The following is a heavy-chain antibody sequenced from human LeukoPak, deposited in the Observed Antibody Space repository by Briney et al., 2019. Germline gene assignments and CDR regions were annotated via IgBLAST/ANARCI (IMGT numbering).Heavy chain of an antibody. CDR1: GGSFSGYY. CDR3: ARQAPSHSMGV. J-gene: IGHJ6*03. D-gene: IGHD2-21*01. V-gene: IGHV4-34*01. CDR2: INHSGST. Sequence: PSETLSLTCAVYGGSFSGYYWSWIRQPPGKGLEWIGEINHSGSTNYNPFLKSRVTISVDTSKNQFSLKLSSVTAADTAVYYCARQAPSHSMGVWGKGTTVTVSS.